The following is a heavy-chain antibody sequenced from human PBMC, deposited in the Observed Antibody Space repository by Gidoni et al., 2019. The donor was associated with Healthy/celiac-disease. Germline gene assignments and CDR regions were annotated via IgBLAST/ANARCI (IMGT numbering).Heavy chain of an antibody. D-gene: IGHD3-22*01. J-gene: IGHJ4*02. CDR2: ISSSSSTI. V-gene: IGHV3-48*02. Sequence: EVQLVESGGGLVQPGVSLRLSCAASGFTFSSYSMNWVRQAPGKGLEWVSYISSSSSTIYYADSVKGRFTISRDNAKNSLYLQMNSLRDEDTAVYYCARDSPSYYYDSSGYYSVRYYFDYWGQGTLVTVSS. CDR3: ARDSPSYYYDSSGYYSVRYYFDY. CDR1: GFTFSSYS.